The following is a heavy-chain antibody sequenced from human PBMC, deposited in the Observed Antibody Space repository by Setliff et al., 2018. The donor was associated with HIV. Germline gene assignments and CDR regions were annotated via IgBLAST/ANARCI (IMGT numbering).Heavy chain of an antibody. Sequence: ASVKVSYKASGGTFSSYAINWVRQATGQGLEWMGWMSPNSGNTGYAQKFQGRVTMTRNTSISTAYMELSSLRSEDTAVYYCARDKYSSSENFDYWGQGTLVTVSS. D-gene: IGHD6-6*01. CDR3: ARDKYSSSENFDY. CDR1: GGTFSSYA. V-gene: IGHV1-8*02. CDR2: MSPNSGNT. J-gene: IGHJ4*02.